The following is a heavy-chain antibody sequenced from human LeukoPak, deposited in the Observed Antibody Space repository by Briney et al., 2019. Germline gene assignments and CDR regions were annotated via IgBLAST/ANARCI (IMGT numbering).Heavy chain of an antibody. V-gene: IGHV3-21*01. CDR1: GFTFSSYS. CDR2: ISSSSSYI. D-gene: IGHD3-16*02. Sequence: GGSLRLSCAASGFTFSSYSMNWVRQAPGKGLGWVSSISSSSSYIYYADSVKGRFTISRDNAKNSLYLQMNSLRAEDTAVYYCARNNVIYGAVQPFDYWGQGTLVTVSS. CDR3: ARNNVIYGAVQPFDY. J-gene: IGHJ4*02.